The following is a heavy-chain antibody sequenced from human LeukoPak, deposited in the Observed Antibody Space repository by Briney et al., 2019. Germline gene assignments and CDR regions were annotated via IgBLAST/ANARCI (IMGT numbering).Heavy chain of an antibody. J-gene: IGHJ6*03. D-gene: IGHD6-13*01. CDR3: AWGSLSHAAAGTRRYYYYMDV. V-gene: IGHV1-18*01. CDR1: GYTFTSYG. CDR2: ISAYNGNT. Sequence: GASVKVSCKASGYTFTSYGISWVRQAPGQGLEWMGWISAYNGNTNYAQKLQGRVTMTTDTSTSTAYMELRSLRSDDTAVYYCAWGSLSHAAAGTRRYYYYMDVWGKGTTVTVSS.